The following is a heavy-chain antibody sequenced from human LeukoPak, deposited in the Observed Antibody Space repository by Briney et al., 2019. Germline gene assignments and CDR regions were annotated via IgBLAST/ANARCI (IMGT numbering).Heavy chain of an antibody. Sequence: GASVKVSCKASGYTFTSYDINWVRQATGQGLEWMGWMNPNSGNTGYAQKFQGRVTMTRDTSISTAYMELSRLRSDDTAVYYCAKSSFLTYYYFDYWGQGTLVTVSS. CDR2: MNPNSGNT. CDR1: GYTFTSYD. J-gene: IGHJ4*02. D-gene: IGHD3-9*01. CDR3: AKSSFLTYYYFDY. V-gene: IGHV1-8*01.